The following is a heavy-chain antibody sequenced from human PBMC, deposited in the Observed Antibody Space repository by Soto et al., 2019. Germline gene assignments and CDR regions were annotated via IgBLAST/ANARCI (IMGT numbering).Heavy chain of an antibody. CDR1: GGSVTSGSYY. CDR2: IFDGGST. Sequence: SETLSLTCSVSGGSVTSGSYYWSWIRQHPGKGLEWIGYIFDGGSTSYNPSLKSRLTISADTSKNQLSLRLTSVTAADTAVYYCARDNGSGSRGWFDPWGEGTLVTVSS. J-gene: IGHJ5*02. CDR3: ARDNGSGSRGWFDP. D-gene: IGHD3-10*01. V-gene: IGHV4-31*03.